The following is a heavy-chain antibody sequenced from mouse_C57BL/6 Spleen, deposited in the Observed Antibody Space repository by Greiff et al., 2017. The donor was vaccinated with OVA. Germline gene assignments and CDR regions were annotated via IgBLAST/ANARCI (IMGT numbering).Heavy chain of an antibody. CDR3: ARAFGGSSGGWYFDV. Sequence: VKVVESGAELARPGASVKLSCKASGYTFTSYGISWVKQRTGQGLEWIGEIYPRSGNTYYNEKFKGKATLTADKSSSTAYMELRSLTSEDSAVYFCARAFGGSSGGWYFDVWGTGTTVTVSS. V-gene: IGHV1-81*01. CDR2: IYPRSGNT. J-gene: IGHJ1*03. CDR1: GYTFTSYG. D-gene: IGHD1-1*01.